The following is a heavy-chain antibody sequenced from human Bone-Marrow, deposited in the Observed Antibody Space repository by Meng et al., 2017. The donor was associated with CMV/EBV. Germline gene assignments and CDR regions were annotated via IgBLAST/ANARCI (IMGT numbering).Heavy chain of an antibody. V-gene: IGHV4-39*01. J-gene: IGHJ5*02. D-gene: IGHD2-15*01. CDR1: GASLSSSSYY. CDR2: IYYSGST. Sequence: SETLSLTCTVSGASLSSSSYYWGWLRQPPGKGLEWIGSIYYSGSTYYNPSLKSRVTISVDTSKNQFSLKLSSVTAADTAVYYCARTVPEGVDVVAAALGPNWFDPWGQGTLVTVSS. CDR3: ARTVPEGVDVVAAALGPNWFDP.